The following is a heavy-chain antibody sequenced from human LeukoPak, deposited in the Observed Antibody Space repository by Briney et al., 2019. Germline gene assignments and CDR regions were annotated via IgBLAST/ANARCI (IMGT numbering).Heavy chain of an antibody. CDR3: ASRPGDY. Sequence: GGSLRLAFSASGFTVDDYGMGWGRQAPRKGLEWVSGINWNGGSTGYADSVKGRFTISRDNARNSLYMQMNSLRAEDTALYYCASRPGDYWGQGTLVTVSS. D-gene: IGHD3-10*01. CDR1: GFTVDDYG. V-gene: IGHV3-20*03. CDR2: INWNGGST. J-gene: IGHJ4*02.